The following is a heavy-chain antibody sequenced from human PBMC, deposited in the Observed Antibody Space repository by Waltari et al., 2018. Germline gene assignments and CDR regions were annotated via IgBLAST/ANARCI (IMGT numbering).Heavy chain of an antibody. CDR2: IDHRGST. CDR3: ARERSRDFDWLPNVLDV. Sequence: QVQLQQGGAGLLKPSETLSLTCTVHGGSFSGHFWTWIRQAPGKGLEWLGEIDHRGSTHYNPSFRSRVTISVDTSKNQFSLQLNSVTAADTALYYCARERSRDFDWLPNVLDVWG. V-gene: IGHV4-34*02. D-gene: IGHD3-9*01. J-gene: IGHJ3*01. CDR1: GGSFSGHF.